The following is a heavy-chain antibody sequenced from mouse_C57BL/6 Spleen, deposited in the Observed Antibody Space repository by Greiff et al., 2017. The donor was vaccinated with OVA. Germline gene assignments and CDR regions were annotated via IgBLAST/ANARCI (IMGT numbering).Heavy chain of an antibody. V-gene: IGHV3-6*01. CDR3: ARTTPYYYAMDY. CDR2: ISYDGSN. J-gene: IGHJ4*01. CDR1: GYSITSGYY. D-gene: IGHD2-12*01. Sequence: EVKLQESGPGLVKPSQSLSLTCSVTGYSITSGYYWNWIRQFPGNKLEWMGYISYDGSNNYNPSLKNRSSITRDTSKNQFFLKLNSVTTEDTATYYCARTTPYYYAMDYWGQGTSVTVSS.